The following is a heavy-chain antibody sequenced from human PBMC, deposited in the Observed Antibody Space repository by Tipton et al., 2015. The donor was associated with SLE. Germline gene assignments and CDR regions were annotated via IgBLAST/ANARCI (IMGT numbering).Heavy chain of an antibody. V-gene: IGHV3-30*02. CDR3: AEDDGDRYGRGAYFDY. Sequence: GSLRLSCAASGFTFSNYGMHWVRQAPGKGLEWVAFIWHDGGNKYYADSVKGRFTISRDNSMNTLYLQVNSLRNEDTAVYYCAEDDGDRYGRGAYFDYWGQGTLVTVSS. CDR1: GFTFSNYG. J-gene: IGHJ4*02. CDR2: IWHDGGNK. D-gene: IGHD5-18*01.